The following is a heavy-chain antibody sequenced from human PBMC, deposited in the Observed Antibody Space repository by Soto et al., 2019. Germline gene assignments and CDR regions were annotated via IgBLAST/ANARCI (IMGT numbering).Heavy chain of an antibody. Sequence: EVQLVESGGGLVQPRGSLRLSCAASGSTFSSYSMNWVRQAPGKGLEWVSYISSSSSTIYYADSVKGRFTISRDNAKNSLYRKMNSLRAEDTAVYYCARSKELGEDYWGQGTLVTVSS. CDR2: ISSSSSTI. J-gene: IGHJ4*02. CDR3: ARSKELGEDY. CDR1: GSTFSSYS. D-gene: IGHD3-16*01. V-gene: IGHV3-48*01.